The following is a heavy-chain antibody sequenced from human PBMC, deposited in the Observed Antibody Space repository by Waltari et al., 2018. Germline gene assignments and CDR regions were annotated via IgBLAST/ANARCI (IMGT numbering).Heavy chain of an antibody. CDR2: VYSSGNT. J-gene: IGHJ4*02. CDR1: GGSMLDYY. Sequence: QVQLHESVPGLVKPSETLSLTCTVPGGSMLDYYWTWIRQSPGKGLEWIGYVYSSGNTNYNPTLRSRVTISVDTSKNQFSLKLTSVTAADTAVYYCARLSAGTIGNWGQGTLVTVSS. CDR3: ARLSAGTIGN. V-gene: IGHV4-59*08. D-gene: IGHD3-9*01.